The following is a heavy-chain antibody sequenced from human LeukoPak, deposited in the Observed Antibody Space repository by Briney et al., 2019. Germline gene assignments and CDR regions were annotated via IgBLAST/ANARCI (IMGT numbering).Heavy chain of an antibody. CDR2: ISGSGGST. Sequence: GGSLRLSCAASGFTFDNCAMNWVRQSPGKSLEWVSGISGSGGSTHYADSVKGRFTGSRDNSKNTRYLQMDSLRPEDTAVYYCTKEALSIVLYGFDFWGQGTLVTVSS. CDR3: TKEALSIVLYGFDF. D-gene: IGHD1-26*01. J-gene: IGHJ4*02. V-gene: IGHV3-23*01. CDR1: GFTFDNCA.